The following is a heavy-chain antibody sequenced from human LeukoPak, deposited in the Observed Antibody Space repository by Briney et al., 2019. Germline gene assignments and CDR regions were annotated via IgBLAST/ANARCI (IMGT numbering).Heavy chain of an antibody. CDR1: GGSISSGDYY. D-gene: IGHD6-13*01. CDR3: ARVGLGYSSSWYDY. CDR2: IYYSGST. J-gene: IGHJ4*02. V-gene: IGHV4-30-4*01. Sequence: SETPSPTCTVSGGSISSGDYYWSWIRQPPGKGLEWIGYIYYSGSTYYNPSLKSRVTISVDTSKNQFSLKLSSVTAADTAVYYCARVGLGYSSSWYDYWGQGTLVTVSS.